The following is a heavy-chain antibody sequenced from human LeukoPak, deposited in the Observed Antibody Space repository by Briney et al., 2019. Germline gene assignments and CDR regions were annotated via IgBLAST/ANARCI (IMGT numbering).Heavy chain of an antibody. CDR2: SRASARGT. CDR3: ARGPGAWPSPFDN. D-gene: IGHD3-16*01. V-gene: IGHV3-23*02. CDR1: GFTFSRYA. Sequence: GVAVRLSCAASGFTFSRYAMSWVRQAPGKGLEWVSGSRASARGTYYVDSVQGRFTISRDKSKNTLFLHMNSLRADATALYYCARGPGAWPSPFDNWGQGTLVTVSS. J-gene: IGHJ4*02.